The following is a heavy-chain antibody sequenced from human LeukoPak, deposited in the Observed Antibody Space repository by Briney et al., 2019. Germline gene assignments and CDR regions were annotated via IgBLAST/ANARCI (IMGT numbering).Heavy chain of an antibody. CDR3: ARPYYYDSGGYSYFDY. CDR1: GYTFTSYH. D-gene: IGHD3-22*01. J-gene: IGHJ4*02. CDR2: INPSGDST. Sequence: ASVKVSCKASGYTFTSYHMHRVRQAPGQGLEWMGIINPSGDSTTYTQKFQGRVTMTRDTSTSTVYMALSSLRSEDTAVYYCARPYYYDSGGYSYFDYWGQGTLVTVSS. V-gene: IGHV1-46*01.